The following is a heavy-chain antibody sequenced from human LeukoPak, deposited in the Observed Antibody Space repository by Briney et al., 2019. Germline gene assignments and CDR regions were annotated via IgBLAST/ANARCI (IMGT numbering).Heavy chain of an antibody. CDR3: ARATYCGGGTCYSFDY. CDR1: GYTFTGQY. Sequence: ASVKVSCKASGYTFTGQYIHWARQAPGQGLEWMGWINPNSGGTNYAQRFEGRVTMPMDTSISTTYMELRLRSDDTAVYYCARATYCGGGTCYSFDYWGQGTLVTVSS. J-gene: IGHJ4*02. CDR2: INPNSGGT. D-gene: IGHD2-15*01. V-gene: IGHV1-2*02.